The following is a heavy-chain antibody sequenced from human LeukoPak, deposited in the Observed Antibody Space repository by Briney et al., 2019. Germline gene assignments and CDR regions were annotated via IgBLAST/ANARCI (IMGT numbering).Heavy chain of an antibody. CDR1: GYSFTGYF. J-gene: IGHJ4*02. CDR3: ARDSQDCGGDCTGDY. V-gene: IGHV1-2*02. Sequence: ASVKVSCKASGYSFTGYFMHWVRQTPGQRLEWMGWINPSSGGTNYAQNFQGRVTMTRDTSISTAYMELSSLRSDDTAVYYCARDSQDCGGDCTGDYWGQGTLVTVSS. CDR2: INPSSGGT. D-gene: IGHD2-21*02.